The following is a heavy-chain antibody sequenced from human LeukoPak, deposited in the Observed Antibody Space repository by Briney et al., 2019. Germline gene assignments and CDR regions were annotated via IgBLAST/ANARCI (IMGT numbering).Heavy chain of an antibody. J-gene: IGHJ4*02. CDR2: IKSKTDGGTT. D-gene: IGHD3-10*01. Sequence: GGSLRLSCAASGFTFSNAWMSWVRQAPGKGLEWVGRIKSKTDGGTTDYAAPVKGRFTISRDDSKNTLCLQMNSLKTEDTAVYYCTTGQGSYYNPTPDYWGQGTLVTVSS. CDR3: TTGQGSYYNPTPDY. V-gene: IGHV3-15*01. CDR1: GFTFSNAW.